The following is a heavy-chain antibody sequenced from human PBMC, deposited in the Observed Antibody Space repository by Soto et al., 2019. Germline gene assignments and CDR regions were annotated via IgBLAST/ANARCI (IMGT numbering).Heavy chain of an antibody. J-gene: IGHJ4*02. D-gene: IGHD5-18*01. CDR3: ARCGFTYGSHS. CDR2: IYYSGST. Sequence: PSETLSLTCTVSGGSINSGDYYWSWIRQPPGKGLEWIGHIYYSGSTYYNPSLKSRVTISADMSENQFSLKLSSVTAADTAVYFCARCGFTYGSHSWGQGNMVTVS. CDR1: GGSINSGDYY. V-gene: IGHV4-30-4*01.